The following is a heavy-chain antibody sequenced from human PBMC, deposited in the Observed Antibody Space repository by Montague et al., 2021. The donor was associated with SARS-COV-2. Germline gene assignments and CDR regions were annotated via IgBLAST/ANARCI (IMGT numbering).Heavy chain of an antibody. CDR2: IDHSGNT. CDR1: GGSFSTYY. V-gene: IGHV4-34*01. J-gene: IGHJ6*02. D-gene: IGHD3-3*01. CDR3: ARVRTVLEWIWYGMDV. Sequence: SETLSLTCAVYGGSFSTYYCAWIRQSPGKGLERIGNIDHSGNTNYNSTLKSRVSISVDTSSSQFSLYLTSVTAADAAVYYCARVRTVLEWIWYGMDVWGQGTTVTVSS.